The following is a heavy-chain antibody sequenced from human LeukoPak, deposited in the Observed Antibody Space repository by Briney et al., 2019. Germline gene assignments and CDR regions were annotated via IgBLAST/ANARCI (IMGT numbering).Heavy chain of an antibody. J-gene: IGHJ4*02. Sequence: GGSLRLSCAVSGFTFSSYAMSWVRQAPGKGLEWVSAISGSGGSTYYADSVKGRFTISRDNSKDTVYLQMNSLRAEDTAVYYCAKDQGYVGERFDYWGQGTLVTVSS. CDR3: AKDQGYVGERFDY. V-gene: IGHV3-23*01. CDR1: GFTFSSYA. D-gene: IGHD3-10*01. CDR2: ISGSGGST.